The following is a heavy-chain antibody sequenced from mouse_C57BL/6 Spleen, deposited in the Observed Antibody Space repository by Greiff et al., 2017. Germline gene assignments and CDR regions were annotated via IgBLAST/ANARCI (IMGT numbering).Heavy chain of an antibody. J-gene: IGHJ4*01. CDR1: GFSLTSYG. V-gene: IGHV2-5*01. Sequence: QVQLKESGPGLVQPSQSLSITCTVSGFSLTSYGVHWVRQSPGKGLEWLGVIWRGGSTDYNAAFMSRLSITKDNSKSQVFFKMNSLQADDTAIYYCAKNYGSSSLYAMDYWDQGTSVTVSS. CDR3: AKNYGSSSLYAMDY. D-gene: IGHD1-1*01. CDR2: IWRGGST.